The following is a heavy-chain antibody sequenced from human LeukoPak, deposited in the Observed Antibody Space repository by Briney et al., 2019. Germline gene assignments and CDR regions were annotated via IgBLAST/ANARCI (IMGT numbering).Heavy chain of an antibody. D-gene: IGHD2-2*01. Sequence: GASVKVSCKASGYTFTGYYMHWVRQATGQGLEWMGWMNPNSGNTDYAQKFQGRVTMTRNTSISTAYMELSSLRSEDTAVYYCARDGGYCSSTSCYDLFDYWGQGTLVTVSS. J-gene: IGHJ4*02. CDR2: MNPNSGNT. V-gene: IGHV1-8*02. CDR1: GYTFTGYY. CDR3: ARDGGYCSSTSCYDLFDY.